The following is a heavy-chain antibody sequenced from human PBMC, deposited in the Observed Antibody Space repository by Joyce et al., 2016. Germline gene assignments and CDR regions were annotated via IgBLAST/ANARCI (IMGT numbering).Heavy chain of an antibody. CDR3: ARAASQDYYYYMDV. J-gene: IGHJ6*03. V-gene: IGHV4-30-4*01. CDR1: GGSINSGAHY. CDR2: ISYSGSI. Sequence: QVQLQESGPGLVKPSQTLSLTCSVSGGSINSGAHYWTWIRQPPGKGLEWGGYISYSGSIYYTPSLKSRVTISVDTSKNQLSLKLSSVTAADTAVYYCARAASQDYYYYMDVWGTGTTVTVSS.